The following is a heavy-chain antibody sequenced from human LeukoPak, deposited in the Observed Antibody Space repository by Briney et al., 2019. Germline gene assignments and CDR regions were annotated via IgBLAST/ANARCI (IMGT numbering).Heavy chain of an antibody. D-gene: IGHD3-3*01. CDR2: IYSGGST. J-gene: IGHJ6*03. CDR1: GFTVSSNY. V-gene: IGHV3-53*01. Sequence: GGSLRLSCAASGFTVSSNYMSWVRQAPGKGLEWVSVIYSGGSTYYADSVKGRFTISRDNSKNTLYLQMNSLRAEDTAVYYCAKGPHYDFWSGYGGDYYMDVWGKGTTVTVSS. CDR3: AKGPHYDFWSGYGGDYYMDV.